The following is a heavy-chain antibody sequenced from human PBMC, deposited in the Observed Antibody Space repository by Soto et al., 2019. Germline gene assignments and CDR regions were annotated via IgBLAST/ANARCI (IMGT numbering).Heavy chain of an antibody. J-gene: IGHJ4*02. CDR3: ARRGWDLLNFFDY. D-gene: IGHD1-26*01. CDR1: GFTFSTYS. V-gene: IGHV3-48*02. Sequence: EVQLVESGGGLVQPGGSLRLSCAASGFTFSTYSMNWVRQAPGKGLEWVSYISSSSNTIYYADSVKGRFTISRDNAKNSLYLQMNSLRDEDTAVYYCARRGWDLLNFFDYCGQGTLVTVSS. CDR2: ISSSSNTI.